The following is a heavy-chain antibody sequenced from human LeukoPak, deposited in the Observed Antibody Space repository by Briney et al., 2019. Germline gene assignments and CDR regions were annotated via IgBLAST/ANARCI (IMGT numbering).Heavy chain of an antibody. CDR1: GGSISSYY. J-gene: IGHJ6*02. V-gene: IGHV4-4*07. CDR3: ARGSANRGMAV. CDR2: IYTSEST. Sequence: SETLSLTCTVSGGSISSYYWSWIRQPAGKGLEWIGRIYTSESTNYNPSIKSRVTMSVDTSKNQFSLKLSSVTAADTAVYYCARGSANRGMAVWGQGTTVTVSS.